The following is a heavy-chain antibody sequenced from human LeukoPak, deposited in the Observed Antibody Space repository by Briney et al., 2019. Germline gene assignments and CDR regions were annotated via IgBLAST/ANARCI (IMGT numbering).Heavy chain of an antibody. V-gene: IGHV3-30*18. CDR3: AKDSMRYCSSTSCLGRLDP. CDR1: GFTFSSYC. Sequence: GRSLRLTCAASGFTFSSYCMRWVRQAPGKGLEWVALISYDGSNKYYADSVKGRSTISRDNSKNTLYLQMNSLRAEDTAVYYCAKDSMRYCSSTSCLGRLDPWGQGTLVTVSS. J-gene: IGHJ5*02. D-gene: IGHD2-2*01. CDR2: ISYDGSNK.